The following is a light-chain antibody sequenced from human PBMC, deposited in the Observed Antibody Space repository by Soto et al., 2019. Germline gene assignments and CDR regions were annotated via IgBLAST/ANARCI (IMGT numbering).Light chain of an antibody. V-gene: IGLV2-11*01. J-gene: IGLJ1*01. CDR1: SSDVGGYNY. CDR3: CSYAGSYV. Sequence: QSVLTQPRSVSGSPGQSVTISCTGTSSDVGGYNYVSWYQQHPGKAPKLMIYDVSKQPSGVPDRFSGSKSGNTASLTISGLQAEDEADYYCCSYAGSYVFGTGTQLTVL. CDR2: DVS.